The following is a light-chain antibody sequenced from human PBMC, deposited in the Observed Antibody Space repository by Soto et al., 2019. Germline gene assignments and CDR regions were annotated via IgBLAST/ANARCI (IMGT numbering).Light chain of an antibody. Sequence: QSVLTQPASVSGSPGQWITISCTGTKSNVGGYNYVSWYQQLPGKAPKLMIYDVSNRPSGVSDRFSGSKSGNTASLTISGLQAEDEADYYCSSYTSSSTLGVFGNGTKVTVL. CDR3: SSYTSSSTLGV. J-gene: IGLJ1*01. V-gene: IGLV2-14*03. CDR2: DVS. CDR1: KSNVGGYNY.